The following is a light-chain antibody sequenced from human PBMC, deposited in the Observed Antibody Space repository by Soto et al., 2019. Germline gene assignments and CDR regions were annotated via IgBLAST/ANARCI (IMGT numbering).Light chain of an antibody. CDR1: QDISNY. V-gene: IGKV1-39*01. J-gene: IGKJ1*01. Sequence: DIQMTQSPSSLSASVGDRVTITCQASQDISNYLNWYQQKPGKALKLLIYGTSSLQSGVPSRFSGSGSGTDFTLTISSLQPEDFATYYCQQSYTTPRTFGQGTKVDIK. CDR3: QQSYTTPRT. CDR2: GTS.